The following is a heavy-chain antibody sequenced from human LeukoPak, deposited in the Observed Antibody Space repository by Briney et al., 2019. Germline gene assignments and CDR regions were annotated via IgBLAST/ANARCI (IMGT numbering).Heavy chain of an antibody. V-gene: IGHV3-73*01. CDR2: IRSKANSYAT. CDR3: TRSLDT. J-gene: IGHJ5*02. Sequence: PGGSLRLSCAASGFTFSGSAMHWVRQASGQGLEWVGRIRSKANSYATAYAASVKGRFTISRDDSKNTAYLQMNSLKTVDTAVYYCTRSLDTWGQGTLVTVSS. CDR1: GFTFSGSA.